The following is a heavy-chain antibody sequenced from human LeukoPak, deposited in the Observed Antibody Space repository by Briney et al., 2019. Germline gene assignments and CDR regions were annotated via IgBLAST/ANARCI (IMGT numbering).Heavy chain of an antibody. CDR3: ARVPYDYVWGSYGGDYYFDY. V-gene: IGHV3-48*03. J-gene: IGHJ4*02. CDR1: GFTFSSYE. Sequence: GGSLRLSCAASGFTFSSYEMNWVRQAPGKGLEWVSYISSSCSTIYYADSVKGRFTISRDNAKNSLYLQMNSLRAEDTAVYYCARVPYDYVWGSYGGDYYFDYWGQGTLVTVSS. D-gene: IGHD3-16*01. CDR2: ISSSCSTI.